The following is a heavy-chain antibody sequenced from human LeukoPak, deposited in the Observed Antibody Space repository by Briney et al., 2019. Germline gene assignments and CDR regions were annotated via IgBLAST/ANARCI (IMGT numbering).Heavy chain of an antibody. CDR3: AREGYYYYYTDV. J-gene: IGHJ6*03. CDR2: FYTSGST. CDR1: GGSISSYY. Sequence: SETLSLTCTVSGGSISSYYWSWIRQPAGKGLEWIGRFYTSGSTNYNPSLKSRVTMSVDTSKSQFSLKLSSVTAADTAVYYCAREGYYYYYTDVWGKETTVTVSS. V-gene: IGHV4-4*07.